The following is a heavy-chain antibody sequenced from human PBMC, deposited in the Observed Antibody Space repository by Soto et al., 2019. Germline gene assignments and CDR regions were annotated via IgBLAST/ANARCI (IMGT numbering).Heavy chain of an antibody. CDR1: GFTFSSYA. CDR3: ARDISAMVKYYYYGVDV. J-gene: IGHJ6*02. V-gene: IGHV3-30-3*01. Sequence: QVQLVESGGGVVQPGRSLRLSCAASGFTFSSYAMHWVRQAPGKGLEWVAVISYDGSNKYYADSVKGRFTISRDNSKNTLYLQMNSLRAEDTAVYYCARDISAMVKYYYYGVDVWGQGTTVTVSS. CDR2: ISYDGSNK. D-gene: IGHD5-18*01.